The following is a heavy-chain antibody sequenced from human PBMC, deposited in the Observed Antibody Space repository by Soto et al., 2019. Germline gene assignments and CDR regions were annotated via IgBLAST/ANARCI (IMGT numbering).Heavy chain of an antibody. CDR1: GGSFSGYY. V-gene: IGHV4-34*01. CDR3: ARGHPTAFDP. J-gene: IGHJ5*02. Sequence: PSETLSLTCAVYGGSFSGYYWSWIRQPPGKGLEWIGEINHSGSTNYNPSLKSRVTISVDTSKDQFSLKLSSVTAADTAVYYCARGHPTAFDPWGQGTLVTVSS. CDR2: INHSGST. D-gene: IGHD4-17*01.